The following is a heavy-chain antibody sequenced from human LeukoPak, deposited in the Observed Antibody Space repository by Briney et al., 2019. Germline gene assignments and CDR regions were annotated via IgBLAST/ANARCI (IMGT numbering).Heavy chain of an antibody. CDR2: VSYSGST. J-gene: IGHJ4*02. CDR1: GGSISSGDYY. Sequence: NPSETLSLTCTVSGGSISSGDYYWSWIRQPPGKGLEWIGYVSYSGSTYYNPSLKSRVTISVDTSKNQFSLKLSSVTAADTAVYYCASEDSSSSYFDYWGQGTLVTVSS. CDR3: ASEDSSSSYFDY. D-gene: IGHD6-6*01. V-gene: IGHV4-30-4*08.